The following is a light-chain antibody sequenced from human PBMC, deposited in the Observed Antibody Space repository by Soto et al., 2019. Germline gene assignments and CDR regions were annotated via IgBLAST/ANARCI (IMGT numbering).Light chain of an antibody. J-gene: IGKJ1*01. V-gene: IGKV3-15*01. Sequence: IVMTHSPSTLSLSPGERATLSCRASQSVSSNLAWYQQNPGQAPRLLIYGASTRATGIPARFSGSGSGTEFTLTISSLQSEDFAVYYCQRFGTSPPWTFGQGTKVDI. CDR2: GAS. CDR1: QSVSSN. CDR3: QRFGTSPPWT.